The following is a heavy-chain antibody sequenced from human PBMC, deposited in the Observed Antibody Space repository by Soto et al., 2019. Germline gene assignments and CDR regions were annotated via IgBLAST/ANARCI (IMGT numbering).Heavy chain of an antibody. V-gene: IGHV5-51*01. CDR3: ARGGRRSWFDP. Sequence: PGESLKISCKACGYSFPSYWIGWVRQMPGKGLEWMGIIYPSDSDTRYSPSFEGHVTFSVDKSINTAYLQWRSLKASDSAVYYCARGGRRSWFDPWGQGTRVTVSS. J-gene: IGHJ5*02. D-gene: IGHD3-16*01. CDR1: GYSFPSYW. CDR2: IYPSDSDT.